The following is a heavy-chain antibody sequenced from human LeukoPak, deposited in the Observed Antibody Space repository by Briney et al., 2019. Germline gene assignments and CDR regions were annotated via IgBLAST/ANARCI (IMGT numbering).Heavy chain of an antibody. Sequence: GESLKISCKGSGYSFTNYWIGWLRQMPGKGLEWMGIIYPDDSDTRNSPSFQGQVTISADKSISTAYLQWSSLKASDTAMYYCARRSKSYSSGWYDAFDMWGQGTMVTVSS. V-gene: IGHV5-51*01. CDR1: GYSFTNYW. J-gene: IGHJ3*02. CDR3: ARRSKSYSSGWYDAFDM. D-gene: IGHD6-19*01. CDR2: IYPDDSDT.